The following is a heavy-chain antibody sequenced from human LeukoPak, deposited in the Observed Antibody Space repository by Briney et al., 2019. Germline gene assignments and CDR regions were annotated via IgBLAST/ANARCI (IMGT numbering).Heavy chain of an antibody. CDR3: ARDLAVAGTPLGY. V-gene: IGHV1-2*02. CDR2: VNPNSGVT. D-gene: IGHD6-19*01. Sequence: GVSVKVSCKASGYTFTGYYLHWVRQAPGQGLQWMGWVNPNSGVTNYAQKFQGRVTMTRDTSISTGYMELRRLRYDDTAVYYCARDLAVAGTPLGYWGQGTLVTVSS. CDR1: GYTFTGYY. J-gene: IGHJ4*02.